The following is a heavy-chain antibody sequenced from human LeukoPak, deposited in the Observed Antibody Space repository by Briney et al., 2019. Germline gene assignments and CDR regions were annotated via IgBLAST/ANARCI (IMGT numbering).Heavy chain of an antibody. V-gene: IGHV3-23*01. Sequence: GGSLRLSCAASGFTFSNHAMSWVRQAPGKGLQWVSVISGSGRTTEYADSVKGRFTISRDNAKNILYLQMNSLRVEDTAVYYCARDLDWLLFDYWGQGTLVTVSS. D-gene: IGHD3-9*01. CDR1: GFTFSNHA. J-gene: IGHJ4*02. CDR2: ISGSGRTT. CDR3: ARDLDWLLFDY.